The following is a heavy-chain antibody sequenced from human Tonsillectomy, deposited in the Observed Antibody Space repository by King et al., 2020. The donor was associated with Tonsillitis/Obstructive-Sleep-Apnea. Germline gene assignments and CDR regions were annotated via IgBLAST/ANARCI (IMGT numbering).Heavy chain of an antibody. CDR1: GYTFSSYD. D-gene: IGHD2-15*01. V-gene: IGHV1-8*01. J-gene: IGHJ4*02. Sequence: VQLVVSGTEVKKPGASVKVSCKASGYTFSSYDINWVRQATGQGREWMAWMGPKTGRTGYALNFQGRVTLTWDTSISTAYMELRGLKTEDAAVYYCTRGCFCSGGSCHPTEFDYWGQGTLVTVSS. CDR3: TRGCFCSGGSCHPTEFDY. CDR2: MGPKTGRT.